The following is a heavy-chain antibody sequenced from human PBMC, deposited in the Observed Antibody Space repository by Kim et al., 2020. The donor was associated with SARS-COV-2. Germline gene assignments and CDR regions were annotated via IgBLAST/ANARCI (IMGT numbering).Heavy chain of an antibody. Sequence: SETLSLTCTVSGGSISSSSYYWGWIRQPPGKGLEWIGSIYYSGSTYYNPSLKSRVTISVDTSKNQFSLKLSSVTAADTAVYYCARDLGFDDSIDYWGQGT. CDR1: GGSISSSSYY. D-gene: IGHD3-22*01. CDR3: ARDLGFDDSIDY. CDR2: IYYSGST. V-gene: IGHV4-39*07. J-gene: IGHJ4*02.